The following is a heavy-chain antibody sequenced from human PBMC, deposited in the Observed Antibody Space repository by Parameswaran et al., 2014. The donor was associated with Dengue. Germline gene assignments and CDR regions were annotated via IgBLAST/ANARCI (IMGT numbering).Heavy chain of an antibody. CDR2: IVPIFGAA. CDR3: ATDRPRNSIGGNYYYVMDV. V-gene: IGHV1-69*01. J-gene: IGHJ6*04. D-gene: IGHD1-26*01. Sequence: SWVRQAPGQGLEWVGGIVPIFGAAKSPQKFEGRVTVSADESTDTAYMELSSLKSEDTAVYFCATDRPRNSIGGNYYYVMDVWGEGTTVTVSS.